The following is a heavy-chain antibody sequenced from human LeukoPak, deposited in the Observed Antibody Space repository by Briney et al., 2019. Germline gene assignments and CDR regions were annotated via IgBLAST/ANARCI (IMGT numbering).Heavy chain of an antibody. CDR1: GFTFSSYS. D-gene: IGHD6-13*01. CDR3: ARGPAADPYYFDF. J-gene: IGHJ4*02. CDR2: IPDNGINK. Sequence: GGSLRLSCAASGFTFSSYSMNWVRQAPGKGLEWVAVIPDNGINKEYADSVKGRFTISRDTSRNTLYLELNSLRLEDTALYYCARGPAADPYYFDFWGQGTPVTVSS. V-gene: IGHV3-30*03.